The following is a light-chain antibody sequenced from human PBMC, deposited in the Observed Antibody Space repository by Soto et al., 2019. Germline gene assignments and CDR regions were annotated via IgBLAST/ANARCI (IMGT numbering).Light chain of an antibody. CDR3: TSPTPGSLYV. Sequence: QSVLTQPASVSGSPGQSITISCTGTSSDVGNYNYVSWYQQYPGRVPKLLIYMVSNRASGVSNRFSGSKSGNTASLTISGLQAEDEADYFCTSPTPGSLYVFGTGTKVT. CDR2: MVS. CDR1: SSDVGNYNY. V-gene: IGLV2-14*01. J-gene: IGLJ1*01.